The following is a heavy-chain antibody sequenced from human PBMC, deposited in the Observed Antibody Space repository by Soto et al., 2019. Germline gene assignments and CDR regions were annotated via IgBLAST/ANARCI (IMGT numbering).Heavy chain of an antibody. V-gene: IGHV1-69*13. CDR2: IIPMTGTP. Sequence: EASVKVSCKASGGIFSSFSITWVRQVPGHGLEWMGGIIPMTGTPNYAEKFQGRLTLAADGSTRTAYLVLSSLKSEDTAVYYCARGPILPGATSWLDPWGQGTTVTVSS. J-gene: IGHJ6*02. CDR3: ARGPILPGATSWLDP. CDR1: GGIFSSFS. D-gene: IGHD2-2*01.